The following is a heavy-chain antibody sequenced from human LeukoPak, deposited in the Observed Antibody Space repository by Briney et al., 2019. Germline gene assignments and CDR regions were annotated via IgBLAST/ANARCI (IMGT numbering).Heavy chain of an antibody. J-gene: IGHJ4*02. V-gene: IGHV4-59*08. D-gene: IGHD6-13*01. CDR1: GGSISSYY. CDR2: VCYSGST. Sequence: SETLSLTCTVSGGSISSYYWSWIRQPPGKGLEWIGYVCYSGSTNYNPSLKRRVTISVDTSKNQFSLKLSSVTAADTAVYYCARLYSSSWSFDYWGQGTLVTVSS. CDR3: ARLYSSSWSFDY.